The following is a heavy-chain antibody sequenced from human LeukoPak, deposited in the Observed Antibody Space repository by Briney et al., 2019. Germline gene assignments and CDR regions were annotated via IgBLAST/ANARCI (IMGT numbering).Heavy chain of an antibody. D-gene: IGHD3-22*01. J-gene: IGHJ4*02. CDR1: GGTFSSYA. V-gene: IGHV1-69*04. CDR2: IIPILGIA. CDR3: ARVRGYYYDSSGYYGFDY. Sequence: SVKVSCKASGGTFSSYAISWVRQAPGQGLEWMGRIIPILGIANYAQKFQGRVTITADKSTSTAYKELSSLRSEDTAVYYCARVRGYYYDSSGYYGFDYWGQGTLVTVSS.